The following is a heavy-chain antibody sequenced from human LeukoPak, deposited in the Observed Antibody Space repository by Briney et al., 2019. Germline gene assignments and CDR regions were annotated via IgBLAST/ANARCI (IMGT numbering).Heavy chain of an antibody. CDR3: ATPSELRYFDWFDAFDI. D-gene: IGHD3-9*01. CDR2: ISGSGGST. J-gene: IGHJ3*02. V-gene: IGHV3-23*01. Sequence: GGSLRLSCAASGFTFSSYAMSWVRQAPGKGLEWVSAISGSGGSTYYADSVKGRFTISRDNSKNTLYLQMNSLRAEDTAVYYCATPSELRYFDWFDAFDIWGQGTMVTVSS. CDR1: GFTFSSYA.